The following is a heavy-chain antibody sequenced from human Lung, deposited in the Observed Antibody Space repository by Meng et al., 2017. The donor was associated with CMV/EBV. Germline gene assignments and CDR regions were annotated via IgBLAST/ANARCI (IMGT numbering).Heavy chain of an antibody. CDR3: ARGACSSTSCYRYYYGMDV. J-gene: IGHJ6*01. CDR2: IIPILGIA. V-gene: IGHV1-69*10. CDR1: GGTFSSYA. D-gene: IGHD2-2*01. Sequence: SVXVSXKASGGTFSSYAISWVRQAPGQGLEWMGGIIPILGIANYAQKFQGRVTITADKSTSTAYMELSSLRSEDTAVYYCARGACSSTSCYRYYYGMDVWXQRTTVTVSS.